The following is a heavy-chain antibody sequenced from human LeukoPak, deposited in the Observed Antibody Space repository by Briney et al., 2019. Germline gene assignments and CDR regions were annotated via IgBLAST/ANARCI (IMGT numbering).Heavy chain of an antibody. CDR1: DGSFSGYY. CDR2: INHSGST. D-gene: IGHD5-18*01. J-gene: IGHJ5*02. V-gene: IGHV4-34*01. CDR3: ARRDTKVRRGFDP. Sequence: PSETLSLTCAVYDGSFSGYYCSWIRQPPGKGLEWIGEINHSGSTNYNPSLKSRVTISVDTSKNQFSLKLSSVTAADTAVYYCARRDTKVRRGFDPWGQGTLVTVSS.